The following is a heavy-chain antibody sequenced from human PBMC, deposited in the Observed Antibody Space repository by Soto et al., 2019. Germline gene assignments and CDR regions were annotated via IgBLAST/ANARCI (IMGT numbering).Heavy chain of an antibody. CDR2: ISAYNGNT. D-gene: IGHD3-16*01. V-gene: IGHV1-18*01. J-gene: IGHJ6*02. CDR3: ARLTGYAYYYYYGMDV. CDR1: GYTFTSYG. Sequence: QVQLVQSGAEVKKPGASVKVSCKASGYTFTSYGISWVRQAPGQGLESMGWISAYNGNTNYPQKLQGRVTMTTDTSTSTAYMELRSLRSDDTAVYYCARLTGYAYYYYYGMDVWGQGTTVTVSS.